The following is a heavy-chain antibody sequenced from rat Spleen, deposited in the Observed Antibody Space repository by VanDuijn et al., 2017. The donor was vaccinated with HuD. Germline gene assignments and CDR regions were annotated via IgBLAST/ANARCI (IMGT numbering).Heavy chain of an antibody. CDR2: ISYGDRSGHSST. D-gene: IGHD1-9*01. J-gene: IGHJ2*01. CDR3: ARRHYGYTDYFDY. Sequence: EVQVVESGGGLVQPGRSLKLSCAASGFTFSDYGMAWVRQAPTKGLEWVATISYGDRSGHSSTYYRDSVKGRFTISRDNAKSTLSLQMDSLRSEDTATYYCARRHYGYTDYFDYWGQGVMVTVSS. V-gene: IGHV5-29*01. CDR1: GFTFSDYG.